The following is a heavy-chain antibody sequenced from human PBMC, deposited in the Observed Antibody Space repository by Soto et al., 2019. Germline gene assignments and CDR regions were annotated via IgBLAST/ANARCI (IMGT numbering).Heavy chain of an antibody. CDR1: GGTFSSYA. D-gene: IGHD2-2*01. Sequence: GASVKVSCKASGGTFSSYAISWVRQAPGQGLEWMGGIIPIFGTANYAQKFQGRVTITADESTSTAYMELSSLRPEDTAVYYCARSGEYCSSTSCLYTCLCSCYYYGMDVWGQGTTVTVSS. J-gene: IGHJ6*02. V-gene: IGHV1-69*13. CDR2: IIPIFGTA. CDR3: ARSGEYCSSTSCLYTCLCSCYYYGMDV.